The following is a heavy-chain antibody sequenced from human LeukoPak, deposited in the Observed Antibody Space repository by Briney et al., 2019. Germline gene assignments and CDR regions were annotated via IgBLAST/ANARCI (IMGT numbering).Heavy chain of an antibody. CDR1: GGSISSYY. J-gene: IGHJ4*02. CDR2: IYYSGST. CDR3: ASTSPKYYYESSGYSSLFDN. V-gene: IGHV4-59*12. D-gene: IGHD3-22*01. Sequence: KPSETLSLTCTVSGGSISSYYWSWIRQPPGKGLEWIGYIYYSGSTNYNPSLKSRVTISVDTSKNQFSLKLRSVTAADTALYYCASTSPKYYYESSGYSSLFDNWGQGTLVTVPS.